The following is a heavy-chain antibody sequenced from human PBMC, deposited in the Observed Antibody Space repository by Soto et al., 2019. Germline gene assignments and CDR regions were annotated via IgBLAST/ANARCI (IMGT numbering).Heavy chain of an antibody. Sequence: QVQLVQSGAEVKKPGSSVKVSCKASGGTFSSYAISWVRQAPGQGLEWMGGIIPIFGTANYAQKFQGRVTTTADESTSTAYMELSSLRSEDTAVYYCARDAGYHDVGLEWFDPWGQGTLVTVSS. CDR3: ARDAGYHDVGLEWFDP. CDR1: GGTFSSYA. CDR2: IIPIFGTA. D-gene: IGHD2-2*01. V-gene: IGHV1-69*01. J-gene: IGHJ5*02.